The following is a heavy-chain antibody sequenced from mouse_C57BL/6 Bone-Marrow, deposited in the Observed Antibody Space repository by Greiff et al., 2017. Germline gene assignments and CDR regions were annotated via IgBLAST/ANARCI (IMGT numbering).Heavy chain of an antibody. CDR2: IYPGDGDT. J-gene: IGHJ1*03. V-gene: IGHV1-82*01. CDR3: AKGYFDV. CDR1: GYAFSSSW. Sequence: QVQLQQSGPELVKPGASVKISCKASGYAFSSSWLNWVKQRPGKGLEWIGRIYPGDGDTNYNGQFKGKATLTADKSSSTAYMQLSSLTSDDSAVYFCAKGYFDVWGTGTTVTVSS.